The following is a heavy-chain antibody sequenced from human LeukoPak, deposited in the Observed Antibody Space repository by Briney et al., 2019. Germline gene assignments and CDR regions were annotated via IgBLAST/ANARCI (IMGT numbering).Heavy chain of an antibody. CDR1: GYTFTSYG. J-gene: IGHJ4*02. D-gene: IGHD3-22*01. CDR3: ARDVLSYYYDSSGYYPR. V-gene: IGHV1-18*01. Sequence: ASVNVSCKASGYTFTSYGISWVRQAPGQGLEWMGWISAYNGNTNYAQELQGRVTMTTDTSTSTAYMELSSLRSEDSAVYYCARDVLSYYYDSSGYYPRWGQGTLVTVSS. CDR2: ISAYNGNT.